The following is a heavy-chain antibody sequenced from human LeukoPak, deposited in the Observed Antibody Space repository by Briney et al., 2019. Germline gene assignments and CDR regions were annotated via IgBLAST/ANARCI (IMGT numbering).Heavy chain of an antibody. CDR2: ISGSGGST. D-gene: IGHD7-27*01. V-gene: IGHV3-23*01. CDR1: GFTFSSYG. CDR3: ARDYTGGWNDY. Sequence: PGGTLRLSCAASGFTFSSYGMSWVRQAPGKGLEWVSAISGSGGSTYYADSVKGRFTISRDNAKNTLYLQMNTLRAEDTAVYYCARDYTGGWNDYWGQGIRVTVSS. J-gene: IGHJ4*02.